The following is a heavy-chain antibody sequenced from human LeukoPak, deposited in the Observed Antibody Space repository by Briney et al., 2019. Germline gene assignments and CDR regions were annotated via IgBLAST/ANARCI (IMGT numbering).Heavy chain of an antibody. J-gene: IGHJ6*03. V-gene: IGHV1-2*02. Sequence: ASVKVSCKASGYTFTGYYMHWVRQAPGQGLEWMGWINPNSGGTNYAQKFQGRVTMTRDTSISTAYMELSRLRSDDTAVYYCASALAVAGYYYYYMDVWGKGTTVTVSS. D-gene: IGHD6-19*01. CDR1: GYTFTGYY. CDR2: INPNSGGT. CDR3: ASALAVAGYYYYYMDV.